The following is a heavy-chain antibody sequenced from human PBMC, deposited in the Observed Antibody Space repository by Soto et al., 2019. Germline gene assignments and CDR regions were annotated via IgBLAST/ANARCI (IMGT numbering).Heavy chain of an antibody. CDR1: GFTFSSYA. Sequence: PGGSLRLSCAASGFTFSSYAMHWVRQAPGKGLEWVAVISYDGSNKYYADSVKGRFTISRDNSKNTLYLQMNSLRAEDTAVYYCAREGSSWYERNFDYWGQRTLVTVSS. CDR2: ISYDGSNK. V-gene: IGHV3-30-3*01. CDR3: AREGSSWYERNFDY. D-gene: IGHD6-13*01. J-gene: IGHJ4*02.